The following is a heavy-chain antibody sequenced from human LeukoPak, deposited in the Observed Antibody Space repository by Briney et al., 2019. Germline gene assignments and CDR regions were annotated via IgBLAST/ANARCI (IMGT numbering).Heavy chain of an antibody. V-gene: IGHV4-34*01. CDR2: INHSGST. CDR1: GGSFSGYY. Sequence: SETLSLTCAVYGGSFSGYYWSWIRQPPGKGLEWIGEINHSGSTNYNPSLKSRVTISVDTSKNQFSLKLSSVTAADTAVYYCARGITMVRGEEGFDYWGQGTLVTVSS. D-gene: IGHD3-10*01. J-gene: IGHJ4*02. CDR3: ARGITMVRGEEGFDY.